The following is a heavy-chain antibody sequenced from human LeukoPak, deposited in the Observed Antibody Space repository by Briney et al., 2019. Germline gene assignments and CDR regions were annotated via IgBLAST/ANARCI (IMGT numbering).Heavy chain of an antibody. Sequence: GGSLRLSCAASGFTFDDYAMHWVRQAPGKGLEWVSLINWHGGSTYYADSVKGRFTISRDNSKNSLYLQMNSLRTEDTALYYCAKVARLGELSLNFDYWGQGTLVTVSS. J-gene: IGHJ4*02. D-gene: IGHD3-16*02. V-gene: IGHV3-43D*03. CDR3: AKVARLGELSLNFDY. CDR2: INWHGGST. CDR1: GFTFDDYA.